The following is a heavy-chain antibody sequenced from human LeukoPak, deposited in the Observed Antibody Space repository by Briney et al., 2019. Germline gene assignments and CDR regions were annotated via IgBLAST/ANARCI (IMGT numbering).Heavy chain of an antibody. Sequence: SVKVSCKASGGTFSSYAISWVRQAPGQGLEWMGGIIPILGTANYAQKFQGRVTITADESTSTAYMELSSLRSEDTAVYYCARERVWLQKKGYFDYWGQGTLVTVSS. CDR2: IIPILGTA. J-gene: IGHJ4*02. V-gene: IGHV1-69*13. CDR1: GGTFSSYA. CDR3: ARERVWLQKKGYFDY. D-gene: IGHD5-12*01.